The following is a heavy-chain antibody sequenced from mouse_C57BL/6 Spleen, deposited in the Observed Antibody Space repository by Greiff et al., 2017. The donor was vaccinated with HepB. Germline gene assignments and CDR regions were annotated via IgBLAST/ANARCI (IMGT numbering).Heavy chain of an antibody. D-gene: IGHD1-1*01. CDR2: IYPRSGNT. Sequence: VQLVESGAELARPGASVKLSCKASGYTFTSYGISWVKQRTGQGLEWIGEIYPRSGNTYYNEKFKGKATLTADKSSSTAYMEIRSLTSEDSAVYFCARDEGNYYGSFAYWGQGTLVTVSA. CDR3: ARDEGNYYGSFAY. J-gene: IGHJ3*01. CDR1: GYTFTSYG. V-gene: IGHV1-81*01.